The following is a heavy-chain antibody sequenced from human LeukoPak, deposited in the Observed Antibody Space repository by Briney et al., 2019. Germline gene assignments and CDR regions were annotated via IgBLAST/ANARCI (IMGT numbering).Heavy chain of an antibody. Sequence: SETLSLTCTVSGGSISSGGYYWSWLRQHPGKGLEWIGYIYYSGSTYYNPSLKSRVTISVDTSKNQFSLKLSSVTAADTAVYYCARYGLGYGDYPSFDYWGQGTLVTVSS. V-gene: IGHV4-31*03. D-gene: IGHD4-17*01. CDR1: GGSISSGGYY. J-gene: IGHJ4*02. CDR3: ARYGLGYGDYPSFDY. CDR2: IYYSGST.